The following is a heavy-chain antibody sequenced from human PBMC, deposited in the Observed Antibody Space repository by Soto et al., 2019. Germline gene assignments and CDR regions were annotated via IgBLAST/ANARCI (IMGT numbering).Heavy chain of an antibody. CDR2: ISAYNGNT. J-gene: IGHJ5*02. D-gene: IGHD5-18*01. CDR3: GRFGSGYSYGSWFAP. CDR1: GYTFTSYG. Sequence: ASVKVSCKASGYTFTSYGISWVRQAPGQGLEWMGWISAYNGNTNYAQKLQGRVTMTTDTSTSTAYMELRSLRSDDTAVYYCGRFGSGYSYGSWFAPGGQGTLVPVSS. V-gene: IGHV1-18*01.